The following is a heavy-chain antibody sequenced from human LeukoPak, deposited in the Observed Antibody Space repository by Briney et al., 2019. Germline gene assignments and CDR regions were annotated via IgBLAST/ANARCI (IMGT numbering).Heavy chain of an antibody. CDR3: ARDMVAVAGTVDY. J-gene: IGHJ4*02. D-gene: IGHD6-19*01. V-gene: IGHV3-66*02. CDR2: IYSGGST. Sequence: PGGSLRPSCAASGFTVSSNYMSWVRQAPGKGLEWVSVIYSGGSTYYADSVKGRFTISRDNSKNTLYLQMNSLRAEDTAVYYCARDMVAVAGTVDYWGQGTLVTVSS. CDR1: GFTVSSNY.